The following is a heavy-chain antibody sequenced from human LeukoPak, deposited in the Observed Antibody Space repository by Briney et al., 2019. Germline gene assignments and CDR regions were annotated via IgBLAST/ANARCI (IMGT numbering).Heavy chain of an antibody. V-gene: IGHV3-43*01. D-gene: IGHD3-22*01. CDR2: ISWDGTT. CDR3: VKDLSYESSGSFFDS. Sequence: PGGSLRLSCTASGFTFEDYTMHWVRQAPGKTLEWVSLISWDGTTYYRDSVKGRFTISRDNSKDSLYPQMDSLRSEDTAFYYCVKDLSYESSGSFFDSWGQGTLLTVS. J-gene: IGHJ4*02. CDR1: GFTFEDYT.